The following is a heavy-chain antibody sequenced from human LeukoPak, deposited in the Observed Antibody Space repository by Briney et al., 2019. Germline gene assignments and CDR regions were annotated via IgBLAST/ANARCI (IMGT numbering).Heavy chain of an antibody. Sequence: GGSLRLSCAAAGFTFSSYSMNWVRQAPGKGLEWISYISGRTGTMYYADSVQGRFTISRDNAKNSLYPQLNSLRDEDTAVYYCARDRSPYTTSAYYLDYWGQGTLVTVSS. V-gene: IGHV3-48*02. D-gene: IGHD3-22*01. CDR2: ISGRTGTM. CDR1: GFTFSSYS. CDR3: ARDRSPYTTSAYYLDY. J-gene: IGHJ4*02.